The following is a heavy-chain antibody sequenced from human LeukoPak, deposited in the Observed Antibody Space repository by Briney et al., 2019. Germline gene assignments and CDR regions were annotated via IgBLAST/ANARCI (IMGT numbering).Heavy chain of an antibody. Sequence: SETLSLTCTVSGESIAGSTYYWDWIRQPPGKGLEWIGSLYYGGSTYYNPSLKSRVSISVDTAKNQFSLKLSSVSAADTAVYYCAREGYRSFDYYYYMDVWGKGTTVTVSS. CDR2: LYYGGST. CDR3: AREGYRSFDYYYYMDV. D-gene: IGHD5-12*01. V-gene: IGHV4-39*07. J-gene: IGHJ6*03. CDR1: GESIAGSTYY.